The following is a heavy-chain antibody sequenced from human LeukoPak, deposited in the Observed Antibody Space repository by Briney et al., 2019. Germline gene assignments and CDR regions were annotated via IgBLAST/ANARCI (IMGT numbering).Heavy chain of an antibody. V-gene: IGHV1-8*03. CDR2: MNPNSGNT. Sequence: ASVKVSCKASGYTFTSYGISWVRQAPGQGLEWMGWMNPNSGNTGYAQKFQGRVTITRNTSISTAYMELSSLRSEDTAVYYCARGGRTQTYYDFWSGYYFLDYWGQGTLVTVSS. D-gene: IGHD3-3*01. J-gene: IGHJ4*02. CDR3: ARGGRTQTYYDFWSGYYFLDY. CDR1: GYTFTSYG.